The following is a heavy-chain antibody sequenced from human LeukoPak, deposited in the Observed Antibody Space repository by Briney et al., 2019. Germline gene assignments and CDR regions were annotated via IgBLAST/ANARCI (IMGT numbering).Heavy chain of an antibody. V-gene: IGHV3-15*01. CDR1: GFISTNAW. D-gene: IGHD6-19*01. J-gene: IGHJ3*02. CDR3: TTEYRDSSGWYGAFDI. CDR2: IKSKTDGGAT. Sequence: PGGSLRLSCAASGFISTNAWMSWVRQAPGKGLEWVGRIKSKTDGGATEFAAPVKDRFTISRDGSKNTLYLQMNSLKIEDTAVYYCTTEYRDSSGWYGAFDIWGQGTMVTVSS.